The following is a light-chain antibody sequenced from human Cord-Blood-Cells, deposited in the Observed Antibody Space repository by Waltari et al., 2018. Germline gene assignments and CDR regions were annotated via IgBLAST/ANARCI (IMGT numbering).Light chain of an antibody. J-gene: IGLJ2*01. CDR3: SSYTSSSTDVV. CDR2: DVG. V-gene: IGLV2-14*01. CDR1: SSDVGGCNY. Sequence: QSALTQPASVSGSPGQSITISCPGTSSDVGGCNYVSLYQQTPGKTPKLMIYDVGNRPSGVSNRFSGSKSGNTSSLTISVLQAEDEADYYCSSYTSSSTDVVFGGGTKLTVL.